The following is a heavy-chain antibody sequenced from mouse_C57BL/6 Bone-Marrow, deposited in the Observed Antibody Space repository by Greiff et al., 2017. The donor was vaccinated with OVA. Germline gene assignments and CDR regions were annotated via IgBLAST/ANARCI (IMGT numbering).Heavy chain of an antibody. V-gene: IGHV2-2*01. Sequence: VQLQQPGPGLVQPSQSLSITCTASGFSLTSYGVHWVRQSPGKGLEWLGVIWSGGSTDHNAAFISRLSISKDNSKCQVFFKMNSLQADDTAIDYCARSGLLCWFAYWGQGTLVTVSA. D-gene: IGHD1-1*02. CDR2: IWSGGST. CDR1: GFSLTSYG. J-gene: IGHJ3*01. CDR3: ARSGLLCWFAY.